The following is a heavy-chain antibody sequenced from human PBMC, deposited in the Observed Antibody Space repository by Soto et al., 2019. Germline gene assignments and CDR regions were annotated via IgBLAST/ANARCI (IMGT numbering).Heavy chain of an antibody. V-gene: IGHV1-8*01. CDR3: ARGRASGSYYLLDY. D-gene: IGHD3-10*01. Sequence: QVQLVQSGAEVRKPGASVKVSCKASGDTFTTYDINWVRQATGHGLEWMGWINPNSGNIGYAQRFQGRVTMTRDTAIRTAYKEVSSLRSDVTAVYYCARGRASGSYYLLDYWGQGTLVTVSS. CDR1: GDTFTTYD. J-gene: IGHJ4*02. CDR2: INPNSGNI.